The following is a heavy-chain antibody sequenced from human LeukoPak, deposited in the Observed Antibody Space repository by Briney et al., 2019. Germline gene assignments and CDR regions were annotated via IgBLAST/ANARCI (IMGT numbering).Heavy chain of an antibody. CDR1: GLTFSSYS. CDR2: ISSSSSTI. V-gene: IGHV3-48*04. J-gene: IGHJ6*03. Sequence: PGGSLRLSCAASGLTFSSYSMNWVRQAPGKGLEWVSYISSSSSTIYYADSVKGRFTISRDNAKNSLYLQMNSLRAEDMALYYCARSSYYYYYMDVWGKGTTVTVSS. CDR3: ARSSYYYYYMDV.